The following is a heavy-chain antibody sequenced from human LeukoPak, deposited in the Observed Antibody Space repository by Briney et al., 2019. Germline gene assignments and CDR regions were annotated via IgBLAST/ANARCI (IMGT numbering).Heavy chain of an antibody. CDR2: INQDGSEK. CDR1: GFTFSNAW. Sequence: GGSLRLSCAASGFTFSNAWMSWVRQAPGKGLEWVANINQDGSEKYYVDSVKGRFTISRDNAKNSLFLQMGSLRVEDTAVYYCARESTAGYNSSWYGFRNWGQGTLVSVSS. CDR3: ARESTAGYNSSWYGFRN. V-gene: IGHV3-7*01. J-gene: IGHJ1*01. D-gene: IGHD6-13*01.